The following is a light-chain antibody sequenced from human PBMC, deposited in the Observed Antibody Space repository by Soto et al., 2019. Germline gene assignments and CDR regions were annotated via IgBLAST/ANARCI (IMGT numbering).Light chain of an antibody. CDR1: QSVGSY. CDR3: QQRNNWPWT. V-gene: IGKV3-11*01. Sequence: EIVLTQSPATLSLSPGERATLSCRASQSVGSYLAGLQQKPGQAPRLLISDAYNLAPDIPARFSGSGSGTDFTLTISGLEPEDFAVYDCQQRNNWPWTFGQGTKLEIK. CDR2: DAY. J-gene: IGKJ2*02.